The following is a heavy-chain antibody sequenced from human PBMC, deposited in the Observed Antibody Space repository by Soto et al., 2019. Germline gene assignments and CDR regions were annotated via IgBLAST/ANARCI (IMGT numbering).Heavy chain of an antibody. J-gene: IGHJ3*02. V-gene: IGHV3-74*01. CDR1: GFTFSNSW. CDR3: ARERIMHYDFWSVTPPDAFDI. CDR2: VSYDGSST. Sequence: HPGGSLRLSCAASGFTFSNSWMHWVRQAPGKGLVWVSRVSYDGSSTSYADSVKGRFTISRDNSKNTLYLQMNSLIAEDTAVYYCARERIMHYDFWSVTPPDAFDICGQGTMVTVSS. D-gene: IGHD3-3*01.